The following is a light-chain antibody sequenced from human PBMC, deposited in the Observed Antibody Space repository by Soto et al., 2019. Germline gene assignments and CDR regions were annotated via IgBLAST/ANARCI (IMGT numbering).Light chain of an antibody. CDR3: SSYTSRSNIEV. V-gene: IGLV2-14*03. Sequence: QSVLTQPASVSGSPGQSITISCTRTRRDVGGYNYVSWYQHHPGTAPKLMIYDVSNRPAGVSNRFSGSKSGNTASRTISALQAEDEADXYCSSYTSRSNIEVFETETKVTVL. CDR2: DVS. J-gene: IGLJ1*01. CDR1: RRDVGGYNY.